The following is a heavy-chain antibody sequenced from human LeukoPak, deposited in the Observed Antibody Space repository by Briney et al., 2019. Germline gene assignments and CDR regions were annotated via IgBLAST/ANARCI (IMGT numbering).Heavy chain of an antibody. CDR3: ARDYDFWSGYYTSRDYYYYMDV. CDR2: IVPIFGTA. D-gene: IGHD3-3*01. J-gene: IGHJ6*03. Sequence: SVKVSCKASGGTFSSYAISWVRQAPGPGLERMGGIVPIFGTANYAQKFQGRVTITADESTSTAYMELSSLRSEDTAVYYCARDYDFWSGYYTSRDYYYYMDVWGKGTTVTVSS. CDR1: GGTFSSYA. V-gene: IGHV1-69*13.